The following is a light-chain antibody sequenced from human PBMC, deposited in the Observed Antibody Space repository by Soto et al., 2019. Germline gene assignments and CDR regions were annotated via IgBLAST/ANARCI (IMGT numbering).Light chain of an antibody. Sequence: AIRMTQSPSSLSASTGDRVTITCRASQGISSYLAWYQQKPGKAPKLLIYAASTLQSGVPSRFSGSGSGTDFTLTISFLQSEDFATYYCQQYYSYPPMYTFGQGTKLEIK. CDR1: QGISSY. V-gene: IGKV1-8*01. J-gene: IGKJ2*01. CDR2: AAS. CDR3: QQYYSYPPMYT.